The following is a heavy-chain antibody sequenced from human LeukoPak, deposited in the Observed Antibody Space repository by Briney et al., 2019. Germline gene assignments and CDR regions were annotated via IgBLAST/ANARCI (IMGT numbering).Heavy chain of an antibody. D-gene: IGHD3-3*01. CDR2: IRYDGSNK. V-gene: IGHV3-30*02. Sequence: GGSLRLSCAASGFTFSSYGMHWVSQAPGKGLEWVAFIRYDGSNKYYADSVKGRFTISRDNSKNTLYLQMNSLRAEDTAVYYCAKAMGSYYDFWSGYSSDYYYYYMDVWGKGTTVTVSS. CDR3: AKAMGSYYDFWSGYSSDYYYYYMDV. CDR1: GFTFSSYG. J-gene: IGHJ6*03.